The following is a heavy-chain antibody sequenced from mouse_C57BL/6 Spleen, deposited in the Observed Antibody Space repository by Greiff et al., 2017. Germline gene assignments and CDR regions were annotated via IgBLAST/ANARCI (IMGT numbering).Heavy chain of an antibody. V-gene: IGHV1-69*01. J-gene: IGHJ2*01. D-gene: IGHD4-1*01. Sequence: QVQLQQPGAELVMPGASVKLSCKASGYTFTSYWLHWVKQRPGQGLVWIGEIDPSDSYTNYNQKFKGKFTLTVDKSSSTAYLQFSSLTSEDSAVYYCARGTGGYFGYWGQGTTLTVSS. CDR1: GYTFTSYW. CDR2: IDPSDSYT. CDR3: ARGTGGYFGY.